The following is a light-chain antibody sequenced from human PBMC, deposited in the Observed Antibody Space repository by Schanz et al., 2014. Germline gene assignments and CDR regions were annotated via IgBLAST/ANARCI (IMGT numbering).Light chain of an antibody. CDR3: SSYTSSSTLV. Sequence: QSVLTQPPSVSGAPGQRVTISCTGSSSNIGAGYDVHWYQQLPGTAPKLLIHHNTNRPSGVPDRFSGSKSGNTASLTVSGLQAEDEADYYCSSYTSSSTLVFGGGTKLTVL. V-gene: IGLV1-40*01. CDR1: SSNIGAGYD. J-gene: IGLJ3*02. CDR2: HNT.